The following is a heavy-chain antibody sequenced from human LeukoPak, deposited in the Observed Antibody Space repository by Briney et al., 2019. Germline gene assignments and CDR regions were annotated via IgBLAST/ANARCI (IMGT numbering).Heavy chain of an antibody. V-gene: IGHV3-33*01. Sequence: GGSLRLSCAASGFTFSSKGMHRVRQAPGKGLEWVAVIWSDGSNKNYADSVKGRFTISRDNSKDTLYLQMNSLRAEHTAVYYCPTDRGGAPFEFWGQRTLVPVSS. CDR1: GFTFSSKG. CDR2: IWSDGSNK. D-gene: IGHD3-16*01. J-gene: IGHJ4*02. CDR3: PTDRGGAPFEF.